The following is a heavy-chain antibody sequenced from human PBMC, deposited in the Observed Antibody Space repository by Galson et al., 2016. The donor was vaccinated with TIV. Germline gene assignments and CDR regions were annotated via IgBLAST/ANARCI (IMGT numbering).Heavy chain of an antibody. CDR3: ARGVYCSSCDCFFGWFDP. Sequence: LSLTCSVSGGSISSGGYYWSWLRQHPGKGLEWIGDIFNTGGSSYNPSLKSRITISVDTSKKELSLKLSSVTAADTAVYYCARGVYCSSCDCFFGWFDPWGQGTLVTVSS. CDR2: IFNTGGS. D-gene: IGHD2-2*01. CDR1: GGSISSGGYY. V-gene: IGHV4-31*03. J-gene: IGHJ5*02.